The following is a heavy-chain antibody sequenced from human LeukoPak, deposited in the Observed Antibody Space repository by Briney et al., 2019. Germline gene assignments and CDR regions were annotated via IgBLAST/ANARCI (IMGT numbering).Heavy chain of an antibody. CDR3: ARDLLNDEGSSYFFDQ. Sequence: GGFLRLSCAASGFTFSSYSMNWVRQAPGKGLEWVSYISQSSDRIYHADSVKGRFTISRDNAKNSLYLQMDSLRVEDTAVYYCARDLLNDEGSSYFFDQWGQGTLVTVAS. V-gene: IGHV3-48*04. CDR1: GFTFSSYS. D-gene: IGHD2-2*01. CDR2: ISQSSDRI. J-gene: IGHJ4*02.